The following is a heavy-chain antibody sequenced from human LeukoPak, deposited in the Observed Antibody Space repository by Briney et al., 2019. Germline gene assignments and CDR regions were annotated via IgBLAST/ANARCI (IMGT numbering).Heavy chain of an antibody. J-gene: IGHJ4*02. CDR1: GYTFTSYA. V-gene: IGHV1-3*01. CDR3: ARMRNSGYDTKGPFDY. D-gene: IGHD5-12*01. Sequence: ASVKVSCKASGYTFTSYAMHWVRQAPGQRLEWMGWINAGNGNTKYSQKFQGRVTITRDTPASTAYMELSSLRSEDTAVYYCARMRNSGYDTKGPFDYWGQGTLVTVSS. CDR2: INAGNGNT.